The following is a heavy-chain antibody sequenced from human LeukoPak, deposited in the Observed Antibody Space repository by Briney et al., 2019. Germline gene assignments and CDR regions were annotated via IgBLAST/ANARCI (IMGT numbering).Heavy chain of an antibody. J-gene: IGHJ4*02. V-gene: IGHV3-48*03. D-gene: IGHD3-10*01. CDR3: ARAPTYGPGSSFDY. CDR1: GFCFSNYE. CDR2: ISGGGFTI. Sequence: AGGSLRLSCAASGFCFSNYEMNWVRQAPGKGLEWVSYISGGGFTIYYADSVKGRFTISRDNAKNSLYLQMNSLRAEDTAAYYCARAPTYGPGSSFDYWGQGTLVTVSS.